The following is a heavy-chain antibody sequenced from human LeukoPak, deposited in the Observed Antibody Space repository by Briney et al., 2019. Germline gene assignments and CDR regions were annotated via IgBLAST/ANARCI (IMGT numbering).Heavy chain of an antibody. CDR3: ARPMGATRAFDI. CDR2: ISAYNGNT. V-gene: IGHV1-18*01. Sequence: ASVRVSCKASGYTFTSYGISWVRQAPGRGLEWMGWISAYNGNTNYAQKLQGRVTMTTDTSTSTAYMELRSLRSDDTAVYYCARPMGATRAFDIWGQGTMVTVSS. D-gene: IGHD1-26*01. J-gene: IGHJ3*02. CDR1: GYTFTSYG.